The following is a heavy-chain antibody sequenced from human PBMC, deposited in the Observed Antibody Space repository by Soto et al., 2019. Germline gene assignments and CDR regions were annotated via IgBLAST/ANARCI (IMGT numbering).Heavy chain of an antibody. J-gene: IGHJ3*02. V-gene: IGHV1-69*13. CDR3: ARVGPRVVAAIDAFDI. CDR1: GGTFSSYA. Sequence: SVKVSCKASGGTFSSYAISWVRQAPGQGLEWMGGIIPIFGTANYAQKFQGRVTITADESTSTAYMELSSLRSEDTAVYYCARVGPRVVAAIDAFDIWGQGTMVTVSS. CDR2: IIPIFGTA. D-gene: IGHD2-15*01.